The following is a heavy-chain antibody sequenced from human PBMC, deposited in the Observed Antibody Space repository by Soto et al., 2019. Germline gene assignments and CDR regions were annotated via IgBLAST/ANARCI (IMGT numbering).Heavy chain of an antibody. V-gene: IGHV1-3*01. CDR3: ARDYYGSGSYYWFDP. J-gene: IGHJ5*02. CDR1: GYTFTRNA. Sequence: ASVKVSCQASGYTFTRNAMHWGRQAPGQSLEWIGWINPYNGDTKYSQKFQGTVTITRDTSASIAYMELSSLRSEDTAVYYCARDYYGSGSYYWFDPWGHGTLVTVSS. CDR2: INPYNGDT. D-gene: IGHD3-10*01.